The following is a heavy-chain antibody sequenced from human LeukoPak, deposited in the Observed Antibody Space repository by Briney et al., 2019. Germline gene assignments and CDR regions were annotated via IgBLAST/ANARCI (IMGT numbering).Heavy chain of an antibody. CDR1: GGSFSGYY. D-gene: IGHD2-2*01. Sequence: SETLSLTCAVYGGSFSGYYWSWIRQPPGKGLEWIGEINHSGSTNYNPSLKSRVTISVDTSKNQFSLKLSSVTAADTAVYCCARGYQLGSYLWFDPWGQGTLVTVSS. CDR3: ARGYQLGSYLWFDP. V-gene: IGHV4-34*01. CDR2: INHSGST. J-gene: IGHJ5*02.